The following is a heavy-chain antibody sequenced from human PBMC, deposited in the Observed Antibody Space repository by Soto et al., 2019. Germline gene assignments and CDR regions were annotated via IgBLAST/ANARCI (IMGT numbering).Heavy chain of an antibody. CDR1: GFTFTISA. Sequence: SVKVSCKASGFTFTISAVQWVRQARGQRLEWIGWIVVCSGNTNYAQKFQERVTITRDMSTSTAYMELSSLRSEDTAVYYCAAATYYYDSSGYGPPYYYYGMDVWGQGTTVTVSS. V-gene: IGHV1-58*01. D-gene: IGHD3-22*01. CDR2: IVVCSGNT. CDR3: AAATYYYDSSGYGPPYYYYGMDV. J-gene: IGHJ6*02.